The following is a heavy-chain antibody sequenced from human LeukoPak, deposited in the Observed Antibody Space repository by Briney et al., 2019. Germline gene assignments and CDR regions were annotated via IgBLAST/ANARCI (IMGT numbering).Heavy chain of an antibody. Sequence: GASVTVSSKASGGTFSSYAVSWVRLTPGQGLEWLGGIIPVFGTTTYAQKFQAKVTMTADKSTNTAYLEISSLTSDDTAVYYCARCSPGDSSNFYAVLQYWGQGTQVTVST. CDR1: GGTFSSYA. V-gene: IGHV1-69*06. J-gene: IGHJ4*02. CDR2: IIPVFGTT. D-gene: IGHD3-22*01. CDR3: ARCSPGDSSNFYAVLQY.